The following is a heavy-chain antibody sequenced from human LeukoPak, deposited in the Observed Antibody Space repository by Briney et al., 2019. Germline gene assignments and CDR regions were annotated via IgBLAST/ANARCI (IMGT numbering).Heavy chain of an antibody. J-gene: IGHJ4*02. CDR3: ARRYDFWSGYPTAFDY. Sequence: ASVKVSCKASGYTFTGYYIHWVRQAPGQGLEWMGFINPSTGGTSYAQKFQARVTMTRDTSISTAYMELSGLRSDDTAVYYCARRYDFWSGYPTAFDYWGQGTPVTVSS. CDR1: GYTFTGYY. V-gene: IGHV1-2*02. D-gene: IGHD3-3*01. CDR2: INPSTGGT.